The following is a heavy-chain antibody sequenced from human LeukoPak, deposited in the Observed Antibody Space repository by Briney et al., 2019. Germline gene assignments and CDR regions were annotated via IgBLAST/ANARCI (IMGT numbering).Heavy chain of an antibody. Sequence: GGSLRLSCAASGFTFRSYAMSWVRQIPGKGLEWVSAIGTDGASPYYADSVKGRFSISRDDSKNTLHLQMNSLRAEDTAKYYCARDSAYSYGPTFDYWGQGTLVTVSS. J-gene: IGHJ4*02. D-gene: IGHD5-18*01. V-gene: IGHV3-23*01. CDR1: GFTFRSYA. CDR3: ARDSAYSYGPTFDY. CDR2: IGTDGASP.